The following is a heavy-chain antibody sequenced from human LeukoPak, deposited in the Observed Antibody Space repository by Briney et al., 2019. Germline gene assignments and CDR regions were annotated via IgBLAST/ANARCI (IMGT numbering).Heavy chain of an antibody. CDR1: GYNFISFG. Sequence: VASAKVSCKASGYNFISFGVSWVRQAPGQGLEWMGWISTYTGITHYAEKFQGRVTMTADTSTATAYMELKSLTYDDTAIYYCARDSDYGGTGYGDWLDPWGQGALVIVSS. CDR3: ARDSDYGGTGYGDWLDP. J-gene: IGHJ5*02. CDR2: ISTYTGIT. D-gene: IGHD4-23*01. V-gene: IGHV1-18*01.